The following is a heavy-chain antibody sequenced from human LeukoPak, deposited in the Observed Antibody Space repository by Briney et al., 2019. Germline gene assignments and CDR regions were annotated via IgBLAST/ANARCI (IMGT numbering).Heavy chain of an antibody. CDR1: GFTSTSYW. Sequence: GGSLRLSCAASGFTSTSYWVSSVRQAPGKGLEWVANIKQDGSEKYYVDSVKGRFTISRDNAKNSLYLQMNSLRAEDTAVYYCARDNYYDSSVPSAFDIWGQGTMVTVSS. CDR2: IKQDGSEK. J-gene: IGHJ3*02. V-gene: IGHV3-7*01. CDR3: ARDNYYDSSVPSAFDI. D-gene: IGHD3-22*01.